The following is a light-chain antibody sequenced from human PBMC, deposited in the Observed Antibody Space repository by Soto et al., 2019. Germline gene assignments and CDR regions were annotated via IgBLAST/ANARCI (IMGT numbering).Light chain of an antibody. J-gene: IGLJ1*01. V-gene: IGLV2-14*01. Sequence: QSVLTQPASVSGSPGQSITISCTGTSSDVGDNYYVTWYQQHPGKDPKLMIYDVTHRPSGISNRFSGSKSGNTASLTLSGLQAEYEADYYCSSYTSSSTLYVFGTGTKVTVL. CDR3: SSYTSSSTLYV. CDR2: DVT. CDR1: SSDVGDNYY.